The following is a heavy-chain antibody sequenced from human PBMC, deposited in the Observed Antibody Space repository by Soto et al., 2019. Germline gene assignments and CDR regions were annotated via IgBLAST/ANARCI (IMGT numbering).Heavy chain of an antibody. V-gene: IGHV3-74*01. CDR1: GFTFSSFW. CDR3: ARDSGGLSFGE. D-gene: IGHD3-10*01. CDR2: INYDGTTT. J-gene: IGHJ4*01. Sequence: EVQQVESGGGLVQPGGSLRLSCVTSGFTFSSFWMHWVRQVPGKGLVWVSRINYDGTTTNYADSVKGRFTISRDNAKSTLYPEMNSLRDDDTAVYHCARDSGGLSFGEGGHGTLVTVSS.